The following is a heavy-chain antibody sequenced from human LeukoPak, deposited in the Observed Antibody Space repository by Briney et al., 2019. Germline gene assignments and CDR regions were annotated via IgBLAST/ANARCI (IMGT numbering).Heavy chain of an antibody. CDR3: AKRSRLRFLEWYLNY. Sequence: GGSLRLSCAASGFTFSSYSMNWVRQAPGKGLEWVSSISSSSSYIYYADSVKGRFTISRDNAKNSLYLQMNSLRAEDTAVYYCAKRSRLRFLEWYLNYWGQGTLVTVSS. V-gene: IGHV3-21*04. CDR2: ISSSSSYI. J-gene: IGHJ4*02. D-gene: IGHD3-3*01. CDR1: GFTFSSYS.